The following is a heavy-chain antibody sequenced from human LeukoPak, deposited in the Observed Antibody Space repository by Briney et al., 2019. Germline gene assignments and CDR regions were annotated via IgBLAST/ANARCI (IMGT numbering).Heavy chain of an antibody. D-gene: IGHD4-23*01. V-gene: IGHV3-23*01. CDR3: ARGGVTPEYYFDY. CDR2: INTGGDGT. Sequence: GGSLRLSCVVSGFTFSSYAMTWVRQAPGKGLEWVSAINTGGDGTYYADSVKGRFTISRDNSKNTLYLQMNSLRAEDTAVYYCARGGVTPEYYFDYRGQGTLVTVSA. J-gene: IGHJ4*02. CDR1: GFTFSSYA.